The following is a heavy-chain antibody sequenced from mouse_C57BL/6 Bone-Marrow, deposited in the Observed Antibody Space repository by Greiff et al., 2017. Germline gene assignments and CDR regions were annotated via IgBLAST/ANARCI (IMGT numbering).Heavy chain of an antibody. CDR1: GYTFTSYW. CDR2: IDPSDSYP. CDR3: AIEGYPFYY. Sequence: QVQLQQPGAELVKPGASVKLSCKASGYTFTSYWMQWVKQRPGQGLEWIGEIDPSDSYPNYNQKFKGKATLTVDTSSRTAYMQLSSLTSEDSAVYYCAIEGYPFYYWGQGTTLTVSS. V-gene: IGHV1-50*01. J-gene: IGHJ2*01.